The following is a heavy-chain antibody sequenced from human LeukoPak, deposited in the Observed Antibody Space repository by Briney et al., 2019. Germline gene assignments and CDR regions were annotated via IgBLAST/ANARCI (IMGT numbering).Heavy chain of an antibody. CDR3: ARDIPYVWGSYTQFDY. CDR1: GYTFNSYG. CDR2: ISAYNGNT. V-gene: IGHV1-18*01. Sequence: GASVKVSCKASGYTFNSYGISWVRQAPGQGLEWMGWISAYNGNTNYAQKLQGRVTMTTDTSTSTAYMELRSLRSDDTAVYYCARDIPYVWGSYTQFDYWGQGTLVTVSS. D-gene: IGHD3-16*01. J-gene: IGHJ4*02.